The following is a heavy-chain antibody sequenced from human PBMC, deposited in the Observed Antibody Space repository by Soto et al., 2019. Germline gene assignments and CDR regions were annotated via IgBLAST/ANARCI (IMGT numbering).Heavy chain of an antibody. J-gene: IGHJ4*02. CDR2: IDWDDDK. CDR3: ARLYYYDSSGYYFGFDY. CDR1: GFSLSTSGMC. V-gene: IGHV2-70*01. D-gene: IGHD3-22*01. Sequence: SGPTLVNPTQTLTLTCTFSGFSLSTSGMCVSWIRQPPGKALEWLALIDWDDDKYYSTSLKTRLTISKDTSKNQVVLTMTNMDPVDTATYYCARLYYYDSSGYYFGFDYWGQGTLVTVSS.